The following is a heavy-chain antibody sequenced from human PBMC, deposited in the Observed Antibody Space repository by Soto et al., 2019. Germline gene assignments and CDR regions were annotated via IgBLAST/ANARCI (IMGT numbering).Heavy chain of an antibody. V-gene: IGHV1-18*04. CDR3: ATAGNYDSSGRDF. Sequence: VKVSCKAFGFIFNNYAISWVRQAPGQGLEWMGWISANSGNTNYAQKLQGRVTMTTDTSTSTAYMELRSLRSDDTAVYYCATAGNYDSSGRDFWGQGTLVTVSS. J-gene: IGHJ4*02. D-gene: IGHD3-22*01. CDR2: ISANSGNT. CDR1: GFIFNNYA.